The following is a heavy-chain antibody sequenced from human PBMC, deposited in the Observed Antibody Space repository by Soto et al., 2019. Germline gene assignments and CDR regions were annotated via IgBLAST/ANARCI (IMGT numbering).Heavy chain of an antibody. Sequence: GESLKISCQGSGDSFTSYWIGWVRQMPGKGLEWMGIIYPGDSDTRYSPSFQGQVTISADKSISTAYLQWSSLKASDTAMYYCARRTFGGSGSYHPYFDYWGQGTLVTVSS. CDR1: GDSFTSYW. CDR2: IYPGDSDT. CDR3: ARRTFGGSGSYHPYFDY. D-gene: IGHD3-10*01. J-gene: IGHJ4*02. V-gene: IGHV5-51*01.